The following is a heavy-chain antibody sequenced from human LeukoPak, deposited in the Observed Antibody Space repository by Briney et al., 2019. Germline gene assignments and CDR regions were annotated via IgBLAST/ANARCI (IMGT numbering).Heavy chain of an antibody. V-gene: IGHV3-23*01. J-gene: IGHJ4*02. CDR3: AKAVWFGELFGPVDY. CDR1: GFTFSSYA. Sequence: GGSLRLSCAASGFTFSSYAMGWVRQAPGKGLEWVSAICGSGGSTYYADSVKGRFTISRDNSKNTLHLQMNSLRAEDTAVYYCAKAVWFGELFGPVDYWGQGTLVTVSS. D-gene: IGHD3-10*01. CDR2: ICGSGGST.